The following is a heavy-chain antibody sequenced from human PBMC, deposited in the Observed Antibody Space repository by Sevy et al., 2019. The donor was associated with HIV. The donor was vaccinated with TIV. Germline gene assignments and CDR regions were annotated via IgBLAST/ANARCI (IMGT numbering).Heavy chain of an antibody. D-gene: IGHD4-17*01. CDR3: AGDHDYGDYGAFDI. CDR1: GGSFSGYY. V-gene: IGHV4-34*01. CDR2: INHSGST. J-gene: IGHJ3*02. Sequence: SGTLSLTCAVYGGSFSGYYWSWIRQPPGKGLEWIGEINHSGSTNYNPSLKSRVTISVDTSKNQFSLKLSSVTAADTAVYYCAGDHDYGDYGAFDIWGQGTMVTVSS.